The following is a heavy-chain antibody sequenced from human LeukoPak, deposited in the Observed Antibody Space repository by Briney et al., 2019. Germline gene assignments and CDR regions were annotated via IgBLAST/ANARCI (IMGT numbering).Heavy chain of an antibody. CDR2: IWYDGSNK. D-gene: IGHD3-10*01. Sequence: GGSLRLSCAASGFTFSSYGMHWVRQAPGKGLEWMAVIWYDGSNKYYADSVKGRFTISRDNSKNTLYLQMNSLRAEDTAVYYCCRTNGSGSYWFIDYWGQGTLVTVSS. J-gene: IGHJ4*02. CDR1: GFTFSSYG. CDR3: CRTNGSGSYWFIDY. V-gene: IGHV3-33*01.